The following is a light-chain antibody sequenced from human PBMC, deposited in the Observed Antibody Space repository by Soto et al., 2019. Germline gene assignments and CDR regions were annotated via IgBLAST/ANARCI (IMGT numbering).Light chain of an antibody. Sequence: EIVMTQSRVTLSVSPGERVTLSCRASQSVSSNLAWYQQKPGQAPSLLIYGAFTRATGIPARFSGTGSGTEFTLIISSLQSEDSAVYYCQQYNSWLWTFGQGTKVDIK. CDR2: GAF. J-gene: IGKJ1*01. CDR3: QQYNSWLWT. V-gene: IGKV3-15*01. CDR1: QSVSSN.